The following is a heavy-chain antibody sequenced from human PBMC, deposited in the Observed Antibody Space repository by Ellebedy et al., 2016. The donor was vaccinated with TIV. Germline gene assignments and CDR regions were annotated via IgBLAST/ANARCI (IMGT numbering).Heavy chain of an antibody. CDR2: IYTIENTGNT. V-gene: IGHV3-53*01. CDR3: AKDFSVSGGGFWYFDL. Sequence: PGGSLRLSCAASGFTVSRSYMGWVRQAPGRGLEWVSIIYTIENTGNTYYADSAKGRFTISRDTSKNTLFLQMNSLRAGDTAVYYCAKDFSVSGGGFWYFDLWGRGTLVTVSS. CDR1: GFTVSRSY. D-gene: IGHD2-15*01. J-gene: IGHJ2*01.